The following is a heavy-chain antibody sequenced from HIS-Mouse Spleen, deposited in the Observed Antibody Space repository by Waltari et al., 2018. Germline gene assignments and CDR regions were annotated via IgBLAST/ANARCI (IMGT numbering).Heavy chain of an antibody. Sequence: QVQLVQSGAEVKKPGASVKVSCKASGYTFTGHDMPWVRQPPGQGLEWMGWINPNSGGTNYAQKFQGRVTMTRDTSISTAYMELSRLRSDDTAVYYCAREIPYSSSWYDWYFDLWGRGTLVTVSS. V-gene: IGHV1-2*02. D-gene: IGHD6-13*01. CDR3: AREIPYSSSWYDWYFDL. CDR2: INPNSGGT. CDR1: GYTFTGHD. J-gene: IGHJ2*01.